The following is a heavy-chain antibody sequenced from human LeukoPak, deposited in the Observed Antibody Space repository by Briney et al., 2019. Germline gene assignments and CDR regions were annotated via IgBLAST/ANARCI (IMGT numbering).Heavy chain of an antibody. J-gene: IGHJ4*02. D-gene: IGHD5-18*01. CDR1: GYSFTNYW. CDR3: ARQAGYGGLFDY. V-gene: IGHV5-51*01. CDR2: FFPGGSDT. Sequence: GESLKISCKGSGYSFTNYWIGWVRQMPGKGLEWMGIFFPGGSDTRHRPSFQGQLTIPADKSISTAYLQWSSLKASETAMYYCARQAGYGGLFDYWGQGTLVTVSS.